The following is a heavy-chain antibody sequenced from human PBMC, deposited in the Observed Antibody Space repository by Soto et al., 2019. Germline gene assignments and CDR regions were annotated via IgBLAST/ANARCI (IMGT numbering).Heavy chain of an antibody. D-gene: IGHD5-12*01. J-gene: IGHJ5*02. Sequence: QVQLVQSGAEVKKPGSSVKVSCKASGGTFSSYSINWVRQAPGQGLEWMGEIIPIFGTANYAQKFQGRVTITADESTSTAYMELSSLRSEDTAVYYCARGKMREMATILRDKWFDPWGQGTLVTVSS. CDR3: ARGKMREMATILRDKWFDP. CDR1: GGTFSSYS. V-gene: IGHV1-69*01. CDR2: IIPIFGTA.